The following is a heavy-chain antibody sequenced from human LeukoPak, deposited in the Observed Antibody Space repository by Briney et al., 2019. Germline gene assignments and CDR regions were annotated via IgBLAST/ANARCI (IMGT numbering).Heavy chain of an antibody. CDR2: INHSGST. Sequence: KPSETLSLTCAVYGGSFSGYYWSWLRQPPGKGLEWIGEINHSGSTNYNPSLKSRVTISVDTSKNQFSLKLSSVTAADTAVYYCARVRTMITIPPDYYYYMDVWGKGTTVTISS. J-gene: IGHJ6*03. D-gene: IGHD3-22*01. V-gene: IGHV4-34*01. CDR1: GGSFSGYY. CDR3: ARVRTMITIPPDYYYYMDV.